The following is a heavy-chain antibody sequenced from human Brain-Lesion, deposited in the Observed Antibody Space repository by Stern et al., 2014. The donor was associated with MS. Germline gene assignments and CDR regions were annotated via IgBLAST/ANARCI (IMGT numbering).Heavy chain of an antibody. CDR3: ARLTGVVDY. J-gene: IGHJ4*02. D-gene: IGHD7-27*01. CDR2: MYYSGST. Sequence: QMQLVQSGSGLVKPSETLSLTCTVSGGSISRSTYYWGWIRQPPGEGLEWIGSMYYSGSTFYNPSVKSRVTISVDTSKNQFSLKLSSVTAADTAVYYCARLTGVVDYWGQGTLVTVSS. CDR1: GGSISRSTYY. V-gene: IGHV4-39*01.